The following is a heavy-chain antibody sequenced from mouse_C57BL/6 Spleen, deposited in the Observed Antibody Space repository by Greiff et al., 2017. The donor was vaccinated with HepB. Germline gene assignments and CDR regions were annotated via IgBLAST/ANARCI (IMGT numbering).Heavy chain of an antibody. V-gene: IGHV1-52*01. D-gene: IGHD1-1*01. CDR2: IDPSDSEP. J-gene: IGHJ1*03. Sequence: QVQLKQPGAELVRPGSSVKLSCKASGYTFTSYWMHWVKQRPIQGLEWIGNIDPSDSEPHYNQKFKDKATLTVDKSTSTAYMQLISLTSEDSAVYYCARNYGSNYWYFDVWGTGTTVTVSS. CDR1: GYTFTSYW. CDR3: ARNYGSNYWYFDV.